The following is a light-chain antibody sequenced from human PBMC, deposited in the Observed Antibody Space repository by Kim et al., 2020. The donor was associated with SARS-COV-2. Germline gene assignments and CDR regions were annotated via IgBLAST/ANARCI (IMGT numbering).Light chain of an antibody. CDR3: QQYGYTPRT. CDR2: GAS. CDR1: QSVSSWS. V-gene: IGKV3-20*01. J-gene: IGKJ2*02. Sequence: LAPGESATRSCRASQSVSSWSLAWYQQKPGQAPRLLIYGASSRATSTPDRFSGSGSGTDFTLTISRLEPEDFAVYYCQQYGYTPRTFGQGTKLEIK.